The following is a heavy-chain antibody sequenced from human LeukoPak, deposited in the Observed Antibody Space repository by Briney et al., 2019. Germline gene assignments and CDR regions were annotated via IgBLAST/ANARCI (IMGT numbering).Heavy chain of an antibody. CDR3: AKDLSRAVAAGWFDP. Sequence: GGSLRLSCAASGFTFSNYDMSWVRQAPGKGLEWVSSISDSGGSTYYADSVKGRFTISRDNSKNTLYLQMTNLRAADTAVYYCAKDLSRAVAAGWFDPWDQGSLVTVSS. V-gene: IGHV3-23*01. D-gene: IGHD6-19*01. J-gene: IGHJ5*02. CDR1: GFTFSNYD. CDR2: ISDSGGST.